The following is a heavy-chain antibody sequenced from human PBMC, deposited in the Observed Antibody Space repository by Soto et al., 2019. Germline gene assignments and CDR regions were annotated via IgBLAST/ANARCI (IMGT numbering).Heavy chain of an antibody. Sequence: SVKVSCKXSGGTFSSYAISWVRQAPGQGLEWMGGIIPIFGTANYAQKFQGRVTITADESTSTAYMELSSLRSEDTAVYYCARAASIVGAPSRYYYYYGMDVWGQGTTVTVSS. CDR3: ARAASIVGAPSRYYYYYGMDV. CDR1: GGTFSSYA. CDR2: IIPIFGTA. D-gene: IGHD1-26*01. J-gene: IGHJ6*02. V-gene: IGHV1-69*13.